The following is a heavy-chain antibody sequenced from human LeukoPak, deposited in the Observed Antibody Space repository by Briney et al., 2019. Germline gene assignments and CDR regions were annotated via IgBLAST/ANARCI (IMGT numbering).Heavy chain of an antibody. Sequence: GGSLRLSCAASGFTFSSYAMSWVRQAPGKGLEWVSAISGSGGSTYYADSVKGRFTISRDNAKNSLYLQMNSLRAEDTALYYCAKDMDYYDSSGYAFDIWGQGTMVTVSS. CDR3: AKDMDYYDSSGYAFDI. D-gene: IGHD3-22*01. J-gene: IGHJ3*02. V-gene: IGHV3-23*01. CDR1: GFTFSSYA. CDR2: ISGSGGST.